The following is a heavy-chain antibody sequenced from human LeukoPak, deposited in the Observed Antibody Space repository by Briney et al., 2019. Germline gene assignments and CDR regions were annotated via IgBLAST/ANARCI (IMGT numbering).Heavy chain of an antibody. Sequence: ASVKVSCKTSGFTLTIYDINWVRQATGQGFEWMGWMNGNSGDTGYAQKFQGRVTMTRNTSISTAYMELSNLRSEDTAVYYCVRGRFIAGAGDWGQGTPVTVPS. D-gene: IGHD1-26*01. V-gene: IGHV1-8*01. CDR3: VRGRFIAGAGD. CDR1: GFTLTIYD. J-gene: IGHJ1*01. CDR2: MNGNSGDT.